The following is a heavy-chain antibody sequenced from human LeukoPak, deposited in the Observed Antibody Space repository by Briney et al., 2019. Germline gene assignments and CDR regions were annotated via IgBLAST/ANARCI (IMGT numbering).Heavy chain of an antibody. J-gene: IGHJ4*02. CDR1: GFTFGDYA. CDR2: IRSKAYGGTT. D-gene: IGHD3-10*01. V-gene: IGHV3-49*03. Sequence: GGSLRLSCTASGFTFGDYAMSWFRQAPGKGLEWVGFIRSKAYGGTTEYAASVKGRFTISRDDSKSIAYLQMNSLKTEDTAVYYCTREAMVRGVIITGGYWGQGTLVTVSS. CDR3: TREAMVRGVIITGGY.